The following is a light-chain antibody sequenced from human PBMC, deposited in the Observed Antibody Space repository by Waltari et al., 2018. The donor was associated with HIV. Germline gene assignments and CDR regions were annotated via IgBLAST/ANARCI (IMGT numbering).Light chain of an antibody. CDR2: GAS. Sequence: EIILTQSPGTLSLSPGERATLSCRASQSVSSSHLAWYQQKTGQAPRLLVYGASSMATGIPDRFSGSGSVTDFILTISGLEPEDFAVYYWQQYGGSRWTFGQGTKVEIK. CDR3: QQYGGSRWT. J-gene: IGKJ1*01. V-gene: IGKV3-20*01. CDR1: QSVSSSH.